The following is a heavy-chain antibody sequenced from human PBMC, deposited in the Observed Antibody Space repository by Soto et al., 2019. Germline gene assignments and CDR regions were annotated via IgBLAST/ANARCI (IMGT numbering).Heavy chain of an antibody. CDR3: ARDTWDVVVPAAIPVRFDP. CDR2: ISSSSSYI. Sequence: GGSLRLSCAASGFTFSSYSMNWVRQAPGKVLEWVSSISSSSSYIYYADSVKGRFTISRDNAKNSLYLQMNSLRAEDTAVYYCARDTWDVVVPAAIPVRFDPWGQGTLVTSPQ. D-gene: IGHD2-2*02. J-gene: IGHJ5*02. CDR1: GFTFSSYS. V-gene: IGHV3-21*01.